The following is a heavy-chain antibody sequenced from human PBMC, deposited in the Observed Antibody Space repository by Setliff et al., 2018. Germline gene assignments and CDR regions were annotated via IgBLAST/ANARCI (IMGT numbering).Heavy chain of an antibody. D-gene: IGHD3-10*01. CDR3: ARSGDYGSGRLSP. V-gene: IGHV4-39*07. J-gene: IGHJ5*02. CDR1: GGSISSSSYY. CDR2: IYYSGST. Sequence: SETLSLTCTVSGGSISSSSYYWGWIRQPPGKGLEWIGSIYYSGSTYYNPSLKSRVTILVNTSKNQFSLKLSSVTAADTAVYYCARSGDYGSGRLSPWGQGTLVTVSS.